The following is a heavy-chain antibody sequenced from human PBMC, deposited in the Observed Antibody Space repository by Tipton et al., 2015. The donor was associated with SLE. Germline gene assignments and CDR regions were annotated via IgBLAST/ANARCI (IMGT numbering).Heavy chain of an antibody. CDR3: GRGKDF. CDR1: VYSISSGYY. V-gene: IGHV4-38-2*01. Sequence: TLSLTCAVSVYSISSGYYWGWIRQPPGKGLEWIGSIYHSGSTYYNPSLKSRVTISVDTSKNQFSLKLSSVTAADTAVYYCGRGKDFWGQGTLVTVSS. CDR2: IYHSGST. J-gene: IGHJ4*02.